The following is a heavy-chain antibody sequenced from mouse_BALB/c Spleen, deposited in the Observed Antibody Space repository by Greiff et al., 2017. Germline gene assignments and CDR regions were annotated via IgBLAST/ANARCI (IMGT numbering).Heavy chain of an antibody. V-gene: IGHV14-1*02. D-gene: IGHD2-1*01. CDR3: ARGNYGMDY. J-gene: IGHJ4*01. CDR1: GFNIKDYY. Sequence: VQLQQSGAELARPGALVKLSCKASGFNIKDYYMHWVKQRPEQGLEWIGWIDPENGNTIYDPKFQGKASITADTSSNTAYLQLSSLTSEDTAVYYCARGNYGMDYWGQGTSVTVSS. CDR2: IDPENGNT.